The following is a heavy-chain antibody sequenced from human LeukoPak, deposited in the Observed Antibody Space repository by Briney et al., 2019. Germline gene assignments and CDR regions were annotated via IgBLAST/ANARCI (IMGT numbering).Heavy chain of an antibody. D-gene: IGHD5-24*01. Sequence: TSETLSLTCTVSGGSIGSYYWSWIRQPPGKGLEWIGYIYNSGSTNYSPSLKSRVSISVDTPKNQFSLRLSSVTAADTAVYYCARPSRDGYRYTFDYWGQGILVTVSS. CDR1: GGSIGSYY. CDR3: ARPSRDGYRYTFDY. V-gene: IGHV4-59*01. CDR2: IYNSGST. J-gene: IGHJ4*02.